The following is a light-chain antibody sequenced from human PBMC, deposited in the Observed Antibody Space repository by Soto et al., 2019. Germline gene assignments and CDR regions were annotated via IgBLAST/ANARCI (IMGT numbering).Light chain of an antibody. J-gene: IGKJ5*01. CDR3: QQRSNWPRIT. V-gene: IGKV3-11*01. Sequence: EIVLTPSPAPLYLSPGERATLSCRASQSVSSYLAWYQQKPGQAPRLLIYDPSNRATGIPARFSGSGSGTDFTLTISTLEPEDFAVYYCQQRSNWPRITFGQGKRLEIK. CDR1: QSVSSY. CDR2: DPS.